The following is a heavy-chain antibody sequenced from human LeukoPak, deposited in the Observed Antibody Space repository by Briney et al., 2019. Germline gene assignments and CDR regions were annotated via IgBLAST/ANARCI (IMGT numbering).Heavy chain of an antibody. D-gene: IGHD4-23*01. J-gene: IGHJ4*02. Sequence: SVKVSCKASGYTFTDYYMYWVRQAPGQGLEWMGEIIPLFDTINYAQNFQGRVTITADEFTSTAYMELSSLRSDDTAVYYCARDRPGNSLEYWGQGTLVTVSS. CDR3: ARDRPGNSLEY. CDR1: GYTFTDYY. V-gene: IGHV1-69*13. CDR2: IIPLFDTI.